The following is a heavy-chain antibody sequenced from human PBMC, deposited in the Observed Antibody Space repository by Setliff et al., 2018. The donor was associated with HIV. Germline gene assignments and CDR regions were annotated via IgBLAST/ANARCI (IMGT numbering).Heavy chain of an antibody. V-gene: IGHV3-23*01. J-gene: IGHJ4*02. Sequence: GGSLRLSCAASGFTFSTFTMNWVRQPPGEGLEWVSSISGSGGSPYYADSVKGRFTISRDNSKNTLYLQMNSLRAEDTAVYYCAKDLVYYDSSGDLDYWGQGTLVTVSS. CDR3: AKDLVYYDSSGDLDY. D-gene: IGHD3-22*01. CDR2: ISGSGGSP. CDR1: GFTFSTFT.